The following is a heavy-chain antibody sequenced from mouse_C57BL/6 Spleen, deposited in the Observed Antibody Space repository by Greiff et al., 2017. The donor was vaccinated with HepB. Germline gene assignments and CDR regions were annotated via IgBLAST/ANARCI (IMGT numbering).Heavy chain of an antibody. CDR2: IDPANGNT. CDR1: GFNIKNTY. V-gene: IGHV14-3*01. D-gene: IGHD1-1*01. J-gene: IGHJ1*03. CDR3: ALFITTVGGYFDV. Sequence: VQLKESVAEPVRPGASVKLSCTASGFNIKNTYMHWVKQRPEQGLEWIGRIDPANGNTKYAPKFQGKATITADTSSNTAYLQLSSLTSEDTAIYYCALFITTVGGYFDVWGTGTTVTVSS.